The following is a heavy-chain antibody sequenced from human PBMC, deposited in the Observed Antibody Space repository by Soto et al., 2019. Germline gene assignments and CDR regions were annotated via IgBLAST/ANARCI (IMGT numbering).Heavy chain of an antibody. J-gene: IGHJ4*02. CDR1: GFTFSSYG. Sequence: GGSLRLSCAASGFTFSSYGMHWVRQAPGKGPEWVAVIRYDGSNKYYADSVKGRFTISRDNSKNTLYLQMNSLRAEDTAVYYCARSPYCGGDCYSAPDYWGQGTLVTVSS. V-gene: IGHV3-33*01. CDR3: ARSPYCGGDCYSAPDY. CDR2: IRYDGSNK. D-gene: IGHD2-21*02.